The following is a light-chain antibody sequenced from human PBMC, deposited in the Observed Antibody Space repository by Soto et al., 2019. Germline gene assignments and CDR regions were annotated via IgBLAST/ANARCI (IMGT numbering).Light chain of an antibody. CDR1: QDIGGR. V-gene: IGKV1-12*01. CDR3: LQVYACSRT. CDR2: AAS. J-gene: IGKJ4*02. Sequence: IQMTQSPSSLSAYVGDRITITCRARQDIGGRLAWFQQKPGQAPQYLIQAASILRRGIPSRFRDRGSGTEFILTIINLLQADYVAEFCLQVYACSRTFGLGTRVEIK.